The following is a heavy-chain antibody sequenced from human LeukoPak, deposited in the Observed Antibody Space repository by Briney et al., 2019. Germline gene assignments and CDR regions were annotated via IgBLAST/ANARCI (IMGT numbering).Heavy chain of an antibody. D-gene: IGHD2-15*01. V-gene: IGHV3-7*01. CDR2: IKQDGSEK. J-gene: IGHJ4*02. CDR3: ARRVGYCSGGSCYYFDY. CDR1: GFTFSSYW. Sequence: GGSLRLSCAASGFTFSSYWMSWVRQAPGKGLEWVANIKQDGSEKYYVDSVKGRFTISRDNAKTSLYLQMNSLRAEDTAVYYCARRVGYCSGGSCYYFDYWGQGTLVTVSS.